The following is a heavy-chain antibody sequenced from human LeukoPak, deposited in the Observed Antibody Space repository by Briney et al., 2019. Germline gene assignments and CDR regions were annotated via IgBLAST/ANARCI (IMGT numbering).Heavy chain of an antibody. CDR2: INAGNGNT. CDR3: ARGGLDYYDSSGYFHDAFDI. V-gene: IGHV1-3*03. CDR1: GYTFTSYA. D-gene: IGHD3-22*01. Sequence: ASVKVSCKASGYTFTSYAMHWVRQAPGQRLEWMGWINAGNGNTKYSQEFQGRVTITRDTSASTAYMELSSLRSEDRVVYYCARGGLDYYDSSGYFHDAFDIWGQGTMVTVSS. J-gene: IGHJ3*02.